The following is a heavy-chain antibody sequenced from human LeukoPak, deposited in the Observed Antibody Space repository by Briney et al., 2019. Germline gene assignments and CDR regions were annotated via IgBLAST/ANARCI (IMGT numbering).Heavy chain of an antibody. CDR3: ARADPYGDFFT. J-gene: IGHJ4*02. D-gene: IGHD4-17*01. V-gene: IGHV4-30-4*01. CDR1: GGSISSGDYY. CDR2: IYYSGST. Sequence: SQTPSLTCTVSGGSISSGDYYWSWIRQHPGQGLEWIGYIYYSGSTYYNPSLKSRVTISVDTSKNQFSLKLSSVTAADTAVYYCARADPYGDFFTWGQGTLVTVSS.